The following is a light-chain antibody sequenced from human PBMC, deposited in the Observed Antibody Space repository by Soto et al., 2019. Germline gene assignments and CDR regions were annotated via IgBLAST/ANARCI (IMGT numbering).Light chain of an antibody. CDR3: QQYSYLVT. J-gene: IGKJ4*01. CDR1: QSISSSY. Sequence: EIVLTQSPDTLSLSPGERATLSCRASQSISSSYLAWYQQKPAQAPRLLIYGTLTTATGIPDRFSGSGSGTDFTLTISRPEPEEFALYFCQQYSYLVTFGGGTKVEIK. CDR2: GTL. V-gene: IGKV3-20*01.